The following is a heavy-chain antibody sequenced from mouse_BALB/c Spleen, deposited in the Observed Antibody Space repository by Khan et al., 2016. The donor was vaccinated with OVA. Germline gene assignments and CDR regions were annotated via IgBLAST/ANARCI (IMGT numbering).Heavy chain of an antibody. D-gene: IGHD1-1*01. Sequence: EVELVESGGGLVQPGGSRKLSCAASGFAFSSYGMHWVRQAPEKGLEWVAYISSDSTTIYYADTVKGRFTMSRDNPKNTLFLQMTSLRSGDTAMYFCATSYFYGYYFDYWGQGTTLTVSS. CDR2: ISSDSTTI. CDR3: ATSYFYGYYFDY. V-gene: IGHV5-17*02. J-gene: IGHJ2*01. CDR1: GFAFSSYG.